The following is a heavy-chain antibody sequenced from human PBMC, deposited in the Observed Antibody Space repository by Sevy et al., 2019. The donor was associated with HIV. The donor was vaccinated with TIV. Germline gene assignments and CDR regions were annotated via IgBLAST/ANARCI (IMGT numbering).Heavy chain of an antibody. Sequence: GGSLRLSCAASGFTFSSYAMHWVRQAPGKGLNWVAIISSDGSYNYDADSVKGRFTISRDNSRNTLYLQMNSLRVEDTADYYCARGAYSSSWMGDAFDIWGQGTMVTVSS. D-gene: IGHD6-13*01. V-gene: IGHV3-30-3*01. CDR1: GFTFSSYA. CDR3: ARGAYSSSWMGDAFDI. CDR2: ISSDGSYN. J-gene: IGHJ3*02.